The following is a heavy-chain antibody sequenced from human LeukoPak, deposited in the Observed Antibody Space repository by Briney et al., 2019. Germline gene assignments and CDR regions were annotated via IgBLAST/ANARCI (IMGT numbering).Heavy chain of an antibody. CDR2: IYSGGST. Sequence: GGSLRLSCSASGFTFSTYAMSWVRQAPGKGLEWVSVIYSGGSTYYADSVKGRFTISRDNSKNTLYLQMNSLRAEDTAVYYCASHSSSWYGFDYWGQGTLVTVSS. CDR3: ASHSSSWYGFDY. CDR1: GFTFSTYA. J-gene: IGHJ4*02. D-gene: IGHD6-13*01. V-gene: IGHV3-53*01.